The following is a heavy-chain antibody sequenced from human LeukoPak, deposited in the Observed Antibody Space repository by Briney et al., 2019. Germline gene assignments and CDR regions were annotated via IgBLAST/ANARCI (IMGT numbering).Heavy chain of an antibody. V-gene: IGHV1-69*10. Sequence: ASVKVSCKASGGTFSSYAISWVRQAPGQGLEWMGRIIPILGIANYAQKFQGRVTITADKSTSTAYMELSSLRSEDTAVYYCARSSTDPLVRPQVPRWFDPWGQGTLVTVSS. CDR2: IIPILGIA. CDR1: GGTFSSYA. J-gene: IGHJ5*02. D-gene: IGHD2-21*01. CDR3: ARSSTDPLVRPQVPRWFDP.